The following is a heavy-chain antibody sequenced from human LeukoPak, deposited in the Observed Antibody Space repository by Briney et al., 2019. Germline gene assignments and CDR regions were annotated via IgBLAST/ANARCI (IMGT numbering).Heavy chain of an antibody. CDR2: INPNSGGT. V-gene: IGHV1-2*06. J-gene: IGHJ3*02. CDR1: GYTFTGYY. Sequence: EASVKVSCKASGYTFTGYYMHWVRQAPGQGLEWMGRINPNSGGTNYAQKFQGRVTMTRDTSISTAYMELSSLRSEDTAVYYCARERGYSYGSDAFDIWGQGTMVTVSS. D-gene: IGHD5-18*01. CDR3: ARERGYSYGSDAFDI.